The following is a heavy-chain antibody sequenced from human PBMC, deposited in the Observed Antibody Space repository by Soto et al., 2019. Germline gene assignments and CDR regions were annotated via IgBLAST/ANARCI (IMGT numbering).Heavy chain of an antibody. V-gene: IGHV1-18*01. J-gene: IGHJ6*02. CDR1: GYTFSTYG. CDR2: ISAYNGYT. CDR3: ARSSGRGSHGPDHYGMDV. D-gene: IGHD3-10*01. Sequence: QLQLVQSGAEVKKPGASVQVSCKASGYTFSTYGFNWVRQAPGQGLEWMGWISAYNGYTSYAQKFEGRGTMTTDTSTSTAYMALGSLRFDDADVYYCARSSGRGSHGPDHYGMDVWGQGTTVTVSS.